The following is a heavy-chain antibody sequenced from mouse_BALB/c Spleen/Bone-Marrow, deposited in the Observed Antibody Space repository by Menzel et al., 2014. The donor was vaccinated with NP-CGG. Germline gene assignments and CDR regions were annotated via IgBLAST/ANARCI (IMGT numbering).Heavy chain of an antibody. V-gene: IGHV1S81*02. Sequence: VQLQQSGAELVKPGASVKLSCKASGYTFTSYWMHWVKQRPGQGLEWIGEINPSNGRTNYNEKFKSKATLTVDKSSSTAYMQLSSLTSEASEVYYCARDGPLDYWGQGTTLTVSS. CDR1: GYTFTSYW. J-gene: IGHJ2*01. CDR3: ARDGPLDY. CDR2: INPSNGRT. D-gene: IGHD2-3*01.